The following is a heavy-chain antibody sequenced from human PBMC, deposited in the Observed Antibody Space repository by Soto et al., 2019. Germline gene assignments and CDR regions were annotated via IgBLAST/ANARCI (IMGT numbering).Heavy chain of an antibody. CDR3: ANSGIVVVGVYFDY. J-gene: IGHJ4*02. Sequence: PGGSLRLSCAASGFTFSSYAMSWVRQAPGKGLEWVSAISGSGGSTYYADSVKGRFTISRDNSKNTLYLQMNSLRAEDTAVYYCANSGIVVVGVYFDYWGQGTLVTVSS. D-gene: IGHD2-21*01. V-gene: IGHV3-23*01. CDR2: ISGSGGST. CDR1: GFTFSSYA.